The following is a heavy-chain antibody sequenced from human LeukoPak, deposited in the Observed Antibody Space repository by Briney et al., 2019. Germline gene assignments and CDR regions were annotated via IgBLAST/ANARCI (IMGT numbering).Heavy chain of an antibody. Sequence: SVKVSCKASGGTFSSYAISWVRQAPGQGLEWMGGIIPIFGTANYAQKFQGRVTITADESTSTAYMELSSLRSEDTAVYYCARGNIVVVPASSYYGMDVWGQGTTVTVSS. J-gene: IGHJ6*02. CDR2: IIPIFGTA. CDR1: GGTFSSYA. V-gene: IGHV1-69*01. CDR3: ARGNIVVVPASSYYGMDV. D-gene: IGHD2-2*01.